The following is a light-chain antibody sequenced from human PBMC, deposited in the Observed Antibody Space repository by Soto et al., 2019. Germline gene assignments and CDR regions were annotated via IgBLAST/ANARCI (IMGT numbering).Light chain of an antibody. CDR2: EVN. V-gene: IGLV2-8*01. Sequence: QSALTQPPSASGSPGQSVTISCTGIPSDIGGYDYVSWYQQHSGKAPKLMTYEVNKRPSGVPDRFSGSKSGNTASLTVSGLQAEDEADYYCSSYAGSNNFVVFGGGTKLTV. CDR3: SSYAGSNNFVV. CDR1: PSDIGGYDY. J-gene: IGLJ3*02.